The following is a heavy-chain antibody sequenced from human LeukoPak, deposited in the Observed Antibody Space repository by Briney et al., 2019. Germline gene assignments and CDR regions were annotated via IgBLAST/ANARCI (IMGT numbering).Heavy chain of an antibody. Sequence: ASETLSLTCAVSGGSISSSNWWSWVRQPPGKGLEWIGYIYYSGSTNYNPSLKSRVTISVDTSKNQFSLKLSSVTAADTAVYYCARGRYDSSGYYTTVDYWGQGTLVTVSS. CDR1: GGSISSSNW. CDR2: IYYSGST. CDR3: ARGRYDSSGYYTTVDY. V-gene: IGHV4-4*02. J-gene: IGHJ4*02. D-gene: IGHD3-22*01.